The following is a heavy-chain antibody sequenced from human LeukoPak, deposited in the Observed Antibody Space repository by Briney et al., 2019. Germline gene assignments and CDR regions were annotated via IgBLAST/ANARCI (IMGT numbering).Heavy chain of an antibody. D-gene: IGHD3-10*01. CDR3: ARAVLLWFGEPHPVDY. Sequence: ASVKVSCKASGYTFTSYGISWVRQAPGQGLEWMGWISAYNGNTNYAQKLQGRVTMTTDTSTSTAYMELRSLRSDDTAVYYCARAVLLWFGEPHPVDYWGQGTLVTVSS. J-gene: IGHJ4*02. CDR2: ISAYNGNT. CDR1: GYTFTSYG. V-gene: IGHV1-18*01.